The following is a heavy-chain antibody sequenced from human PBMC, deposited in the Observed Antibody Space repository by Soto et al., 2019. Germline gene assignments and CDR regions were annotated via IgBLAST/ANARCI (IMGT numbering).Heavy chain of an antibody. D-gene: IGHD3-10*01. CDR2: ISSSGSTI. V-gene: IGHV3-11*01. J-gene: IGHJ6*02. Sequence: GGSLRLSCAASGFTFSDYYMSWIRQAPGKGLEWVSYISSSGSTIYYADSVKGRFTISRDNAKNSLYLQMNSLRAEDTAVYYCATAMVPYYYGMDVWGQGTTVTVSS. CDR3: ATAMVPYYYGMDV. CDR1: GFTFSDYY.